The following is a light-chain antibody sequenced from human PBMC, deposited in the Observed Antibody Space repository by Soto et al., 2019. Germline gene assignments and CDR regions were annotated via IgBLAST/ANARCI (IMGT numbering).Light chain of an antibody. CDR1: QSVATIY. CDR2: GTP. V-gene: IGKV3-20*01. Sequence: EIVLTQSPGTLSLSPGERATLSCRASQSVATIYLAWYQQKPGQAPKLLMSGTPTRATGIPDRFSGSGSGTDFTLTINRLEPEDFAVYYCQQYGSSPRTFGQGTRV. J-gene: IGKJ1*01. CDR3: QQYGSSPRT.